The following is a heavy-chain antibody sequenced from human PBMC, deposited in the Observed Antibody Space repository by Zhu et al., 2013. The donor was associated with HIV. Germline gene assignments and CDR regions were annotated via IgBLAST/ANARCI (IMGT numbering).Heavy chain of an antibody. CDR2: INPNSGGT. J-gene: IGHJ5*02. CDR1: GYTFTGYY. CDR3: ARGEENTATAIDWFDP. V-gene: IGHV1-2*02. Sequence: QVQLVQSGAEVKKPGASVKVSCKASGYTFTGYYLHWVRQAPGQGLEWMGWINPNSGGTKYAQKFQGRATMTGEASISTAYMELSRLRSDDTAVYYCARGEENTATAIDWFDPWGQGTLGHRLL. D-gene: IGHD5-18*01.